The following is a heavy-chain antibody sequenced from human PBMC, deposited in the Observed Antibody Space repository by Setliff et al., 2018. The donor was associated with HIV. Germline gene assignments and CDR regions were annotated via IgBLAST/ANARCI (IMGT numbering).Heavy chain of an antibody. CDR3: AREGYDYVWGSYRSYYMDV. Sequence: SVKVSCKASGYSFTSHGLHWVRQAPGQGLEWMGGIIPIFATANYAQKFQGRVTITADESTSTVYMELSSLRSEDTAVYYCAREGYDYVWGSYRSYYMDVWQRDHGHRLL. J-gene: IGHJ6*03. CDR2: IIPIFATA. D-gene: IGHD3-16*02. V-gene: IGHV1-69*13. CDR1: GYSFTSHG.